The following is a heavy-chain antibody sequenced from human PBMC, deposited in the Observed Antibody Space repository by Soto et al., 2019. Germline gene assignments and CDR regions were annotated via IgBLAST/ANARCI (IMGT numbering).Heavy chain of an antibody. Sequence: SETLSLTCTVSGGSVSSGSYYWSWIRQPPGKGLEWIGYIYYSGSTNYNPSLKSRVTISVDTSKNQFSLKLSSVTAADTAVYYCAVGYYDSSGYVGRYWGQGTLVTVSS. J-gene: IGHJ4*02. CDR3: AVGYYDSSGYVGRY. D-gene: IGHD3-22*01. CDR1: GGSVSSGSYY. CDR2: IYYSGST. V-gene: IGHV4-61*01.